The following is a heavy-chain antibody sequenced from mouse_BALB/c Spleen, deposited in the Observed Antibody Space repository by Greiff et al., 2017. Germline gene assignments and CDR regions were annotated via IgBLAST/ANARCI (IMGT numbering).Heavy chain of an antibody. Sequence: EVQVVESGGGLVQPGGSRKLSCAASGFTFSSFGMHWVRQAPEKGLEWVAYISSGSSTIYYADTVKGRFTISRDNPKNTLFLQMTSLRSEDTAMYYCARSLNYYGSSYGWYFDVWGAGTTVTVSS. CDR1: GFTFSSFG. D-gene: IGHD1-1*01. V-gene: IGHV5-17*02. CDR3: ARSLNYYGSSYGWYFDV. J-gene: IGHJ1*01. CDR2: ISSGSSTI.